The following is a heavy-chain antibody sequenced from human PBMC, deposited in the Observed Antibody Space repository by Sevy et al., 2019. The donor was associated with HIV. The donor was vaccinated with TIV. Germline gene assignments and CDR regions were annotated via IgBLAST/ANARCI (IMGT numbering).Heavy chain of an antibody. J-gene: IGHJ4*01. Sequence: GGSLRLSCAASGFTFSSYAMHWVRQAPGKGLEWVAVISYDGSNKYYADSVKGRFTISRDNSKNTLYLQMNSLRAEDTAVYYCARGPVRGYCSGGSCYYFDYWGHGTLVTVSS. CDR2: ISYDGSNK. CDR3: ARGPVRGYCSGGSCYYFDY. D-gene: IGHD2-15*01. CDR1: GFTFSSYA. V-gene: IGHV3-30-3*01.